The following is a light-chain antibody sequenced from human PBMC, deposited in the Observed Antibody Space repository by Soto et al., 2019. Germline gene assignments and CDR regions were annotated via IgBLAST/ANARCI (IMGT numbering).Light chain of an antibody. CDR2: AAS. V-gene: IGKV1-9*01. Sequence: IQLTQSPSSLSASVGDRVTITCRASQGISSYLAWYQQKPGKAPKLLIYAASILQSGVPSRFSGSGSGTDFTLTISSLLPEDFATYYCQQLDSYPRTFGPGTKVDIK. CDR3: QQLDSYPRT. CDR1: QGISSY. J-gene: IGKJ3*01.